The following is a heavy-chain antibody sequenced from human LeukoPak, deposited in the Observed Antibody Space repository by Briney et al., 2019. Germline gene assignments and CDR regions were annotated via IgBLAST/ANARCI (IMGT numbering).Heavy chain of an antibody. CDR2: IRYDGRNK. J-gene: IGHJ3*02. Sequence: GGSLRLSCAASGFTFSNFDMHWVRQAPGTGLEWVAFIRYDGRNKYSADSVKGRFTISRDNSKNTLYLQMNSLRAEDTAVYYCAKVASTVTTSDIWGQGTMVTVSS. CDR1: GFTFSNFD. D-gene: IGHD4-17*01. V-gene: IGHV3-30*02. CDR3: AKVASTVTTSDI.